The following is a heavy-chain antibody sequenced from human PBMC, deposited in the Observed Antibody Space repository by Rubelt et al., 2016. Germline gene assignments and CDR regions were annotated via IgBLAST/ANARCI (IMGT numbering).Heavy chain of an antibody. Sequence: GGGVVQPGRSLRLSCAASGFTFSSYAMHWVRQAPGKGLEWVAVISYDGSNKYYADSVKGRFTISRDNSKNTLYLQMNSLRAEDTAVYYCARDISLGDSSSAPDYWGQGTLVTVSS. CDR3: ARDISLGDSSSAPDY. CDR1: GFTFSSYA. CDR2: ISYDGSNK. J-gene: IGHJ4*02. D-gene: IGHD3-22*01. V-gene: IGHV3-30*04.